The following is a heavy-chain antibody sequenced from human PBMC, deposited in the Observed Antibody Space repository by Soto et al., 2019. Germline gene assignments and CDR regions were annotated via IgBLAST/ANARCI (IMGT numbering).Heavy chain of an antibody. CDR2: IYYSGST. CDR3: ARDIMGTNYYYYGMDV. Sequence: QVQLQESGPGLVKPSETLSLTCTVSGGSISSYYWSWIPQPPGKGLEWIGYIYYSGSTNYNPSLKSRVTISVDTSKNQFSLKLSSVTAADTAVYYCARDIMGTNYYYYGMDVWGQGTTVTVSS. CDR1: GGSISSYY. D-gene: IGHD2-8*01. V-gene: IGHV4-59*01. J-gene: IGHJ6*02.